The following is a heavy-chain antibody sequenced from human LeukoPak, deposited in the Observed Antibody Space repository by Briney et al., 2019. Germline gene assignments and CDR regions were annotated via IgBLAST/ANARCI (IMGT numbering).Heavy chain of an antibody. V-gene: IGHV3-30-3*01. Sequence: PGGSLRLSCAASGFTFSSYAMHWGRQAPGKGLEWVAVISYDGSNKYYADSVKGRFTISRDNSKNTLYLQMNSLSAEHTAVYYCASLNEGYYGSGSFLLFDYWGQGTLVTVSS. CDR1: GFTFSSYA. D-gene: IGHD3-10*01. CDR3: ASLNEGYYGSGSFLLFDY. CDR2: ISYDGSNK. J-gene: IGHJ4*02.